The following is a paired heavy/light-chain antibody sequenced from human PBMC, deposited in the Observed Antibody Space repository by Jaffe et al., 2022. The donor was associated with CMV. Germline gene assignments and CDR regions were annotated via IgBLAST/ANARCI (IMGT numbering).Heavy chain of an antibody. V-gene: IGHV1-3*01. CDR3: ARGAQPDPVVITPHFDY. CDR2: INAGNGNT. CDR1: GYTFTSYA. D-gene: IGHD3-22*01. Sequence: QVQLVQSGAEVKKPGASVKVSCKASGYTFTSYAMHWVRQAPGQRLEWMGWINAGNGNTKYSQKFQGRVTITRDTSASTAYMELSSLRSEDTAVYYCARGAQPDPVVITPHFDYWGQGTLVTVSS. J-gene: IGHJ4*02.
Light chain of an antibody. Sequence: SSELTQDPAVSVALGQTVRITCQGDSLRSYYASWYQQKPGQAPVLVIYGKNNRPSGIPDRFSGSSSGNTASLTITGAQAEDEADYYCNSRDSSAVVFGGGTKLTVL. CDR3: NSRDSSAVV. J-gene: IGLJ2*01. CDR2: GKN. CDR1: SLRSYY. V-gene: IGLV3-19*01.